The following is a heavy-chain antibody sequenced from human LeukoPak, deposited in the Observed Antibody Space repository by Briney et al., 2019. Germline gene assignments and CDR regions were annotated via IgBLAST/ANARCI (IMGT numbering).Heavy chain of an antibody. V-gene: IGHV3-30-3*01. D-gene: IGHD3-10*01. Sequence: RGSLRLSCAASGFTFSSYAMHWVRQAPGKGLEWVAVISYDGSNKYYADSVKGRFTIPRDNSKNTLYLQMNSLRAEDTAVYYCARDPTPMVRGVINFDYWGQGTLVTVSS. CDR2: ISYDGSNK. CDR1: GFTFSSYA. CDR3: ARDPTPMVRGVINFDY. J-gene: IGHJ4*02.